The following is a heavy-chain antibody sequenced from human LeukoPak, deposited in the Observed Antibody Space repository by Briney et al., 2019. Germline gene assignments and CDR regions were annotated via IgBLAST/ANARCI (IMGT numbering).Heavy chain of an antibody. V-gene: IGHV4-59*01. CDR3: ARGGRDTGPYWYFDL. CDR1: GGSISSYC. CDR2: IYYSGST. Sequence: KSSETLSLTCTVSGGSISSYCWSWIRQPPGKGLEWIGYIYYSGSTNYNPSLKSRVTISVDTSKNQFSLKLSSVTAADTAVYYCARGGRDTGPYWYFDLWGRGTLVTVSS. J-gene: IGHJ2*01. D-gene: IGHD3-10*01.